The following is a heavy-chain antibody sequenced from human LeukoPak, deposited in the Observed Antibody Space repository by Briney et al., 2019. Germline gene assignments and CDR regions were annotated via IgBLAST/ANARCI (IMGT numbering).Heavy chain of an antibody. CDR2: IDWKGGST. J-gene: IGHJ5*02. D-gene: IGHD2-2*01. Sequence: GGSLRLSCAASGFTFDDFGMSWVRHAPGKGLEWISGIDWKGGSTSYADSVKGRFTISRDNAKNSLYLQMNSLRAEDTAFYYCARDADIVVVPGSRGFDPWGQGTLVTVSS. CDR1: GFTFDDFG. V-gene: IGHV3-20*04. CDR3: ARDADIVVVPGSRGFDP.